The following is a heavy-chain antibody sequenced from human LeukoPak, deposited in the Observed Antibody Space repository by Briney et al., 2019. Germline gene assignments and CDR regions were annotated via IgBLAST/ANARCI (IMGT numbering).Heavy chain of an antibody. CDR2: INPNSGGT. CDR3: AGLSGYDESWFDP. J-gene: IGHJ5*01. Sequence: GASVKLSCKASGYTFSGYYMHWVRQAPGQGLEWMGWINPNSGGTNYAQKFQGRVTMTRDTSISTAYMELSRLRSDDTAVYYCAGLSGYDESWFDPWGQGTLVTVSS. CDR1: GYTFSGYY. D-gene: IGHD5-12*01. V-gene: IGHV1-2*02.